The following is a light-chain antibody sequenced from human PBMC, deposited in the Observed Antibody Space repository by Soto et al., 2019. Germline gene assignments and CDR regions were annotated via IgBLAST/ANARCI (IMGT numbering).Light chain of an antibody. Sequence: QSALTQPASVSGSPGQSITISCTGTSSDVGSYNYVSWYQHHPGKAPRLMIYASSNRPSGVSHRFSGSRSGNTASLIISGLQAEDEADYYCSSYTSGSTLYVFGTGTKVTVL. CDR1: SSDVGSYNY. CDR2: ASS. CDR3: SSYTSGSTLYV. V-gene: IGLV2-14*01. J-gene: IGLJ1*01.